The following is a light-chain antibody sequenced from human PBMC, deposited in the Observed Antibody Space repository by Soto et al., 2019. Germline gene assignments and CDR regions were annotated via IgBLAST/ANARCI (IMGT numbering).Light chain of an antibody. CDR3: QQYGSSPRLT. CDR2: GAS. J-gene: IGKJ4*01. CDR1: QSVSSSY. Sequence: EIGLTQSPGTLYLSPGERATLSCRASQSVSSSYLACYQQKPGQAPRLLIYGASSRATGIPDRFSGSGSGTDFTLTISRLEPEDFAVYYCQQYGSSPRLTFGGGTKVDIK. V-gene: IGKV3-20*01.